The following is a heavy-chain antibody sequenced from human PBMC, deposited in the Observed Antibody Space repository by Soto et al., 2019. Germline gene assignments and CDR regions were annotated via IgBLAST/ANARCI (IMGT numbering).Heavy chain of an antibody. V-gene: IGHV4-30-4*01. CDR2: IYYSGST. Sequence: QVQLQESGPGLVKPSQTLSLTCTVSGGSISSGDYYWSWIRQPPGKGLEWIGYIYYSGSTYYNPSLKSIVTISVDPSKNQFSLKLSSVTAADTAVYYCARDLGTTVVTLDAFDIWGQGTMVTVSS. D-gene: IGHD4-17*01. CDR3: ARDLGTTVVTLDAFDI. CDR1: GGSISSGDYY. J-gene: IGHJ3*02.